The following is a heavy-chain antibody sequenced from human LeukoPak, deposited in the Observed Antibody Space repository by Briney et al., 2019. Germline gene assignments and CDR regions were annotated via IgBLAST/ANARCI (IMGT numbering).Heavy chain of an antibody. J-gene: IGHJ4*02. CDR2: ISSSSSTI. CDR1: GFTFSSYS. V-gene: IGHV3-48*01. D-gene: IGHD1-26*01. Sequence: GGSLRLSCAASGFTFSSYSMNWVRQAPGKGLEWVSYISSSSSTIYYADSVKGRFTISRDNAKNSLYLQMNSLRAEDTAVYYCARDNREWELLGSVVFHYYFDYWGQGTLVTVSS. CDR3: ARDNREWELLGSVVFHYYFDY.